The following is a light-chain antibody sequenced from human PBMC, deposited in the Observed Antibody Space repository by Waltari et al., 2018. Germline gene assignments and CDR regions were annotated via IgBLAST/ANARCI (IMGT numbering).Light chain of an antibody. V-gene: IGKV4-1*01. CDR2: WAS. CDR3: QQCYSTPYT. J-gene: IGKJ2*01. Sequence: DIVMIQSPDSLAVSLGARVPTNCRSSQNLLYNPDNKNYLAWFQQKPGQPPKLLIYWASTRESGVPDRFSGSGSGTEFTLTISSLQAADVAVYYCQQCYSTPYTFGQGTKLEIK. CDR1: QNLLYNPDNKNY.